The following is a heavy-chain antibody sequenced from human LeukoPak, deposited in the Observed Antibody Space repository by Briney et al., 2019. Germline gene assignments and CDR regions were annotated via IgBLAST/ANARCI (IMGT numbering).Heavy chain of an antibody. CDR1: GDSLISNY. D-gene: IGHD3-22*01. Sequence: PSETLSLTCTVSGDSLISNYWSWIRQPPGKGLEWIGYIYYSGSTYYNPSLKSRVTISVDTSKNQFSLKLSSVTAADTAVYYCARVGNYYDSSGYYYASQYLDYWGQGTLVTVSS. J-gene: IGHJ4*02. CDR3: ARVGNYYDSSGYYYASQYLDY. V-gene: IGHV4-30-4*08. CDR2: IYYSGST.